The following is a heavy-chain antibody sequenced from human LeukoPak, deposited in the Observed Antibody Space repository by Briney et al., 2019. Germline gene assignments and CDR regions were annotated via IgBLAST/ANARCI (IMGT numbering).Heavy chain of an antibody. CDR1: GGSFSGYY. CDR3: ARGLSTVTTAFGY. Sequence: SETLSLTCAVYGGSFSGYYWSWIRQPPGKGLEWIGEINHSGSTNYNPSLKSRVTISVDTSKSQFSLKLSSVTAADTAVYYCARGLSTVTTAFGYWGQGTLVTVSS. CDR2: INHSGST. J-gene: IGHJ4*02. V-gene: IGHV4-34*01. D-gene: IGHD4-17*01.